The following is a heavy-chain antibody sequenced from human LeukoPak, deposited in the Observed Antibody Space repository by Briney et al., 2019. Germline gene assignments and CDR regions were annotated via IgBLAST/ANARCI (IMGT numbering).Heavy chain of an antibody. CDR3: ARDRSGDSSRGDAFDI. Sequence: GGSLRLSCAASGFTFSSYWMSWVRQAPGKGLECVANIKRDGSEKYYVDSVKGRFTISRDNAKNSLYLQMNSLRAEDTAVYYCARDRSGDSSRGDAFDIWGQGTMVTVSS. D-gene: IGHD3-16*01. V-gene: IGHV3-7*01. CDR2: IKRDGSEK. J-gene: IGHJ3*02. CDR1: GFTFSSYW.